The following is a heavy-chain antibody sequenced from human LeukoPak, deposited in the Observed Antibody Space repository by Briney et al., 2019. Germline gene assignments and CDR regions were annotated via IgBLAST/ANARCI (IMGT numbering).Heavy chain of an antibody. D-gene: IGHD3-22*01. Sequence: PSETLSLTCTVSGDSISSDSFYWSWIRQPAGKGLEWIGRIYTSGSTNYNPSLKSRVTISVDTSKNQFSLRLTSVTAADTAVYYCARDPRNPFHDSSGYYYEWGQGTLVTVSS. V-gene: IGHV4-61*02. J-gene: IGHJ4*02. CDR3: ARDPRNPFHDSSGYYYE. CDR2: IYTSGST. CDR1: GDSISSDSFY.